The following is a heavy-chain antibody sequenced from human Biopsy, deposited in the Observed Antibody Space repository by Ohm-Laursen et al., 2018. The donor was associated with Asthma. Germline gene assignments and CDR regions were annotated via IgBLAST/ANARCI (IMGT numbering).Heavy chain of an antibody. J-gene: IGHJ4*02. CDR2: IDYSGTT. CDR3: ARGRGYCCDGNCYNYYFEN. CDR1: GASISSGGYY. D-gene: IGHD2-15*01. V-gene: IGHV4-31*03. Sequence: TLSLTCTVSGASISSGGYYWSWIRHHPGSGLEWIGYIDYSGTTYYNPSLKSRVSLSPDTSKNQFSLRLSSLTAADTAVYYCARGRGYCCDGNCYNYYFENWGQGTLVTVSS.